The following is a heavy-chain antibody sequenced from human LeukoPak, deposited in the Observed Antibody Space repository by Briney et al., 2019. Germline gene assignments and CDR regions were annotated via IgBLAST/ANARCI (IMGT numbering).Heavy chain of an antibody. CDR2: INSDGSST. CDR3: ARAGGLALLNYYYYMDV. J-gene: IGHJ6*03. Sequence: PGGSLRLSCAASGFTFSSYWMHWVRQAPGKGLVWVSRINSDGSSTSYADSVKGRFTISRDNAENTLYLQMSSLRAEDTAVYYCARAGGLALLNYYYYMDVWGKGTTVTVSS. V-gene: IGHV3-74*01. CDR1: GFTFSSYW. D-gene: IGHD4-23*01.